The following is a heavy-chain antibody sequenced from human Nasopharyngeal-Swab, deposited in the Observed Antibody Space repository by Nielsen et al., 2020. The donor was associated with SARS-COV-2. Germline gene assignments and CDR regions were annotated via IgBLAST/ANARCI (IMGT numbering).Heavy chain of an antibody. D-gene: IGHD3-3*01. CDR2: IWYDGSNK. CDR1: GFTFSSYG. J-gene: IGHJ3*02. CDR3: AKGYVLRFLEWLFPSGAFDI. V-gene: IGHV3-33*06. Sequence: GESLKISCAASGFTFSSYGMHWVRQAPGKGLEWVAVIWYDGSNKYYADSVKGRFTISRDNSKNTLYLQMNSLRAEDTAVYYCAKGYVLRFLEWLFPSGAFDIWGQGTMVTVSS.